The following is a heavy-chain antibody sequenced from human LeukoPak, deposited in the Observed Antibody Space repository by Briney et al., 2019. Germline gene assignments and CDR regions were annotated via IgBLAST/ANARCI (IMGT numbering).Heavy chain of an antibody. Sequence: ASVKVSCKSFGYTFADYNMHWVRHVPGQRLEWMGWIDRKNGDTKYAQKFQGRVTMTRDTSKSTAYMVLRGLTSDDTAIYYCARGDMYFQDSTYRSFDHWGQGTLVTVSS. CDR2: IDRKNGDT. CDR3: ARGDMYFQDSTYRSFDH. CDR1: GYTFADYN. D-gene: IGHD2/OR15-2a*01. J-gene: IGHJ4*02. V-gene: IGHV1-2*02.